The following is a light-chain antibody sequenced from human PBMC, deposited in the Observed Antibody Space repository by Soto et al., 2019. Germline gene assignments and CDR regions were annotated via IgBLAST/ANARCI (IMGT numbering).Light chain of an antibody. V-gene: IGKV1-5*01. J-gene: IGKJ5*01. CDR3: QQYNNYLYT. CDR1: QSISSW. CDR2: DAS. Sequence: DIQMTQAPSTLSASVGDRVTITCLASQSISSWLAWYQQKPGKAPKLLIYDASSLESGVPSRFSGSGSGTEFTLTISSLQPDDFATYYCQQYNNYLYTFGQGTRLEIK.